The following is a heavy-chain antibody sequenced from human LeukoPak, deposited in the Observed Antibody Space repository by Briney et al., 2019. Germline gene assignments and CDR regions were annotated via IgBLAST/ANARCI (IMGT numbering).Heavy chain of an antibody. J-gene: IGHJ4*02. CDR1: GFPFSNHG. CDR3: VKDGDDSGWNYFDY. V-gene: IGHV3-30*18. Sequence: GGSLRPSCAASGFPFSNHGMHWVRQAPGKGLEWVAVISYDGRNKYYADSAKGRFTISRDNSQNTLSLQMNSLRAEDTAVYYCVKDGDDSGWNYFDYWGQGTLVTVSS. CDR2: ISYDGRNK. D-gene: IGHD6-19*01.